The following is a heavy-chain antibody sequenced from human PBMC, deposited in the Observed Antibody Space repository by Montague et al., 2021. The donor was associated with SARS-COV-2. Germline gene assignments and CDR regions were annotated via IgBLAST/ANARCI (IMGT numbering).Heavy chain of an antibody. Sequence: SETLSLTCAVSGGSITVYYWNWIRQSAGKGLEWLGRIDARGNTHYNPSVQSRLTMSVDTSKKQFPLKLTSVTAADTALYYCAGDIVAGLLSYWGQGTLVSVSS. CDR2: IDARGNT. CDR3: AGDIVAGLLSY. J-gene: IGHJ4*02. CDR1: GGSITVYY. D-gene: IGHD3-9*01. V-gene: IGHV4-4*07.